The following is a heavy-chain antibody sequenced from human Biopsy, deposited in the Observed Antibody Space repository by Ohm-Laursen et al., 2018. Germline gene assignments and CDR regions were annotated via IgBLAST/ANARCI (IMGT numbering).Heavy chain of an antibody. CDR1: GYTFTSYD. J-gene: IGHJ6*02. Sequence: ASVKVSCKTYGYTFTSYDISWMRQVSGQGLEWIGWVNTVSKNTVSVKDFRGRVTLTGDTSSSTSYMELRSLTSRDTAIYYCARAVRNQMLSTVWGQGTAVTVSS. V-gene: IGHV1-8*01. D-gene: IGHD2-2*01. CDR2: VNTVSKNT. CDR3: ARAVRNQMLSTV.